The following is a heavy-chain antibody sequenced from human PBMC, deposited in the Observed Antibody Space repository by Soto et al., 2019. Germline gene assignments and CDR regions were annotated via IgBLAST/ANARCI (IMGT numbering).Heavy chain of an antibody. J-gene: IGHJ3*02. CDR1: GGSISSYY. CDR3: ARVRRYSSRPDAFDI. Sequence: QVQLQESGPGLVKPSETLSLTCTVSGGSISSYYWSWIRQPPGKGLEWIGYIDYSGSTNYNPSLKSRVTVSVDTSKNQFSLRLTSVTAADTAVYYCARVRRYSSRPDAFDIWGQGTMVTVSS. CDR2: IDYSGST. V-gene: IGHV4-59*01. D-gene: IGHD6-13*01.